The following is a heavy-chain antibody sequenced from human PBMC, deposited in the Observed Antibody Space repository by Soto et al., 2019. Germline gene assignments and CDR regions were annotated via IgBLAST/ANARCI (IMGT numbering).Heavy chain of an antibody. D-gene: IGHD3-10*01. J-gene: IGHJ6*02. V-gene: IGHV1-2*04. CDR1: GYTFTGYY. CDR2: INPNSGGT. CDR3: ARGTDGITMEGPGMDV. Sequence: EASVKVSCKASGYTFTGYYMHWVRQAPGQGLEWMGWINPNSGGTNYAQKFQGWVTMTRDTSISTAYMELSRLRSDDTAVYYCARGTDGITMEGPGMDVWGQGTTVTVSS.